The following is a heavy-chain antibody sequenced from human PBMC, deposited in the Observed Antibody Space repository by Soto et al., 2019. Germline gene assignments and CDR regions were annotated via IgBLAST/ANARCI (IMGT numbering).Heavy chain of an antibody. CDR2: ISAYNGNT. Sequence: GASVKVSCKASGYTFTSYGISWVRQAPGQGLEWMGWISAYNGNTNYAQKLQGRVTMTTDTSTSTAYMELRSLRSDDTAVYYCARGWATTVTTYYYYGMDVWGQGTTVTVSS. CDR1: GYTFTSYG. J-gene: IGHJ6*02. V-gene: IGHV1-18*04. CDR3: ARGWATTVTTYYYYGMDV. D-gene: IGHD4-17*01.